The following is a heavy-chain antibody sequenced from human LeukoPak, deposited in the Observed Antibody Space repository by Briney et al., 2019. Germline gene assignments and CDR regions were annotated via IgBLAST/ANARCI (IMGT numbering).Heavy chain of an antibody. CDR1: GFTFSSYG. D-gene: IGHD3-16*02. V-gene: IGHV4-59*12. J-gene: IGHJ4*02. Sequence: GSLRLSCAASGFTFSSYGMSWVRQPPGKGLEWIGFIYYSGTTSYNPSLKSRVIILVDTSKNQFSLKLSSVTAADTAVYYCAREYDNVWGRYRYLDSWGQGTLVTVSS. CDR2: IYYSGTT. CDR3: AREYDNVWGRYRYLDS.